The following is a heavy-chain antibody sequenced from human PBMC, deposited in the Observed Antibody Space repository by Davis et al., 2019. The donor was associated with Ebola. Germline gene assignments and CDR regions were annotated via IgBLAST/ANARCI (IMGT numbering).Heavy chain of an antibody. D-gene: IGHD1-26*01. J-gene: IGHJ4*02. V-gene: IGHV3-48*03. CDR1: GFTFSSYE. CDR2: ISSSGSTI. CDR3: ARAREWEPYPFDY. Sequence: PGGSLRLSCAASGFTFSSYEMNWVRQAPGKGLEWVSYISSSGSTIYYADSVKGRFTISRDNAKNTLYLQMNSLRAEDTAVYYCARAREWEPYPFDYWGQGTLVTVSS.